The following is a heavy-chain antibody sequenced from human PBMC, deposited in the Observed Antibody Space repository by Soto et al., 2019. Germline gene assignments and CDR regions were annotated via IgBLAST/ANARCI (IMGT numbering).Heavy chain of an antibody. J-gene: IGHJ3*02. CDR2: IYPGDSDT. V-gene: IGHV5-51*01. CDR1: GYSFTSYW. D-gene: IGHD3-22*01. CDR3: PRRTGFDWTYSYDSSGWYAFDI. Sequence: GESLKSSCKGSGYSFTSYWIGCVRQMPWKGLEWMVIIYPGDSDTRYSPSFQGQVTISADKSISTAYLQWSSLKASDTAMYYCPRRTGFDWTYSYDSSGWYAFDIWGQGTMVTVSS.